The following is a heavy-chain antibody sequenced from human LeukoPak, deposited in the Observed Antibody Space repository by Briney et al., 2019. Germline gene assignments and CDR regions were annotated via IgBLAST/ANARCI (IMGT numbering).Heavy chain of an antibody. D-gene: IGHD5-18*01. V-gene: IGHV3-53*01. CDR1: GFTVSSNY. Sequence: PGGSLRLSCAASGFTVSSNYMSWVRQAPGKGLEWVSVIYSGGSTYYADSVKGRFTISRDNSKNTLYLQMNSLRAEDTAVYYCAREKWDTAMASWGQGTLVTVSS. CDR3: AREKWDTAMAS. CDR2: IYSGGST. J-gene: IGHJ4*02.